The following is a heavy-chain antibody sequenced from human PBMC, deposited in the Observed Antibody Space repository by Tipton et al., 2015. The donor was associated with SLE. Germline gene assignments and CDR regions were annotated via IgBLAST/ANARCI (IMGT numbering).Heavy chain of an antibody. J-gene: IGHJ4*02. CDR3: ATWQGSGWYQSFDY. Sequence: SLRLSCAASGFTFNSYAMHWVRQAPGKGLEWVANIKEDGGEKSYVDSVKGRFTISRDNAKNSLYLQMDNLRPEDTAVYYCATWQGSGWYQSFDYWGQGSLVTVSS. D-gene: IGHD6-19*01. CDR2: IKEDGGEK. CDR1: GFTFNSYA. V-gene: IGHV3-7*01.